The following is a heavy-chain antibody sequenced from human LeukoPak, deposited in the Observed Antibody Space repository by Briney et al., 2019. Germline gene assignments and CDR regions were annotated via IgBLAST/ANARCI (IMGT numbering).Heavy chain of an antibody. CDR3: AKDLKDTAMVRYVFHI. CDR2: MSSSGDRT. Sequence: GGSLRLSWAASGFTFGTYAFRWDRQAPGKGLEWGSDMSSSGDRTYSTDAEKGQFTIHRDNCQAKLYLQMNSLREGDTAVYYCAKDLKDTAMVRYVFHIWGQGTMVPVSS. J-gene: IGHJ3*02. D-gene: IGHD5-18*01. V-gene: IGHV3-23*01. CDR1: GFTFGTYA.